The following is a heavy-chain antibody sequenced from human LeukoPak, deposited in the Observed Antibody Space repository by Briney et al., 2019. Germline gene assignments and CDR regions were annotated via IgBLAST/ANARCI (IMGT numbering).Heavy chain of an antibody. CDR2: IYYSGST. V-gene: IGHV4-59*01. CDR3: AREPCSGGSCHWFDY. D-gene: IGHD2-15*01. J-gene: IGHJ4*02. Sequence: SETLSLTCAVYGGSFSGYYWSWIRQPPGEGLEWIGYIYYSGSTNYNPSLKSRVTISVDTSKNQFSLKLSSVTAADTAVYYCAREPCSGGSCHWFDYWDQGTLVTVSS. CDR1: GGSFSGYY.